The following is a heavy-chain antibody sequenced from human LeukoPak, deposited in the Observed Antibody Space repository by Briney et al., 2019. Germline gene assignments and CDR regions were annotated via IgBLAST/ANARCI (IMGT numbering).Heavy chain of an antibody. CDR1: GFTFSSYW. Sequence: GGSLRLSCAASGFTFSSYWMDWVRQAPGEGLMWVSRIKNDGSDTGYADSVKGRFTISRDNAKNTLYLQINSLRAEDTAVYYCARDIAGLGYWGQGTLVTVSS. CDR3: ARDIAGLGY. D-gene: IGHD2-21*01. J-gene: IGHJ4*02. CDR2: IKNDGSDT. V-gene: IGHV3-74*01.